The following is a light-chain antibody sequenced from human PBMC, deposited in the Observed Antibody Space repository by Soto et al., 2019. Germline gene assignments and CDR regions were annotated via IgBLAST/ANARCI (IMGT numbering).Light chain of an antibody. CDR1: QSVSSN. V-gene: IGKV3-15*01. CDR2: GAS. Sequence: EIVMTQSPATLSVSPGERATLSCRASQSVSSNLAWYQQKPGQAPRLLIYGASTRATGIPARFSGSGSGTEFTLTISSLQYEDFAVYYCQQYNNWPTWTFCQGTKVEIK. CDR3: QQYNNWPTWT. J-gene: IGKJ1*01.